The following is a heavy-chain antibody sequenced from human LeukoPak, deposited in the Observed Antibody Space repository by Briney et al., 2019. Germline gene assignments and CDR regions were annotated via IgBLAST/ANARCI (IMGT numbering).Heavy chain of an antibody. Sequence: SETLSLTCTVSGDSSSSYYWSWIRQPPGKTLEWIGYIHSSGRTNYNPSLKSRVTMSVDTSKNQFSLKLRSVTAADTAVYYCVRGGGYLPDYWGQGTLVTVSS. J-gene: IGHJ4*02. CDR2: IHSSGRT. CDR3: VRGGGYLPDY. CDR1: GDSSSSYY. V-gene: IGHV4-59*01. D-gene: IGHD5-12*01.